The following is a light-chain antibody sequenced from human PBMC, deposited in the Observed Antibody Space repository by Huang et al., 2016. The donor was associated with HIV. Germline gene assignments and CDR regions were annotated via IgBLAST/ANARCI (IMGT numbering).Light chain of an antibody. Sequence: EIVRTQPTATRSVSPGERVTLACRASQSLSSQLAWYQQKRGQAPRLLIYGVSTRAAVLPASFSGSGSGTDFTLTIHSLHSEDFAPYYCQQCNAWPLTFGQGTEVDIK. CDR2: GVS. CDR1: QSLSSQ. V-gene: IGKV3-15*01. J-gene: IGKJ1*01. CDR3: QQCNAWPLT.